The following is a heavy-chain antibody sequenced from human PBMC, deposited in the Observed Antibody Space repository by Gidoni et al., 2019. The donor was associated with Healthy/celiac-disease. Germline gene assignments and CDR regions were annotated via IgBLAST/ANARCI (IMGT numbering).Heavy chain of an antibody. CDR1: GFTFSNAW. J-gene: IGHJ4*02. CDR2: IKSKTDGGTT. V-gene: IGHV3-15*01. D-gene: IGHD3-16*02. CDR3: TTDRWWNYDYVWGSYRHHL. Sequence: EVQLVESGGCLVKPGGSLRLSCAAYGFTFSNAWMSWGRPAPGKGLEWVGRIKSKTDGGTTDYAAPVKGRFTISRDDSKNTLYLQMNSLKTEDTAVNYCTTDRWWNYDYVWGSYRHHLWGQGTLVTVSS.